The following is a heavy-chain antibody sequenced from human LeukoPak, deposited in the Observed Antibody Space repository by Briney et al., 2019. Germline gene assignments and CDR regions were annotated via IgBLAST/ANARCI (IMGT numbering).Heavy chain of an antibody. CDR2: INPSGTGT. CDR1: GGTFSSYA. D-gene: IGHD5-24*01. CDR3: ATDHSMANTAWWFDP. V-gene: IGHV1-46*01. Sequence: GASVKVSCKASGGTFSSYAISWVRQAPGQGLEWMGVINPSGTGTSYAQKFQGRITMSRDTSTGTVYMELSSLRSEDTAFYYCATDHSMANTAWWFDPWGQGTLVTVSS. J-gene: IGHJ5*02.